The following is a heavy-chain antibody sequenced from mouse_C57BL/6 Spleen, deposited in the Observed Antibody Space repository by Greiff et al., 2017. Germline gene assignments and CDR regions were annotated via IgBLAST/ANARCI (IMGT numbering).Heavy chain of an antibody. Sequence: VQLQQSGPELVKPGASVKISCKASGYTFTDYYMNWVKPSHGKSLEWIGDINPNNGGTSYNQEFKGKATLTVNKSSSTAYMELRSLTSEDSAVYYCARGGYYDYVTWFADWGQGTLVTVSA. CDR3: ARGGYYDYVTWFAD. CDR2: INPNNGGT. D-gene: IGHD2-4*01. J-gene: IGHJ3*01. V-gene: IGHV1-26*01. CDR1: GYTFTDYY.